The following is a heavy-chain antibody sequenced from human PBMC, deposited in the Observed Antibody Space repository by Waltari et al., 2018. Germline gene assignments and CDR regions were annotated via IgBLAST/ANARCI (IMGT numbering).Heavy chain of an antibody. D-gene: IGHD3-22*01. J-gene: IGHJ5*02. CDR3: AKEDYYDSSGYSRWFDP. V-gene: IGHV3-9*01. Sequence: EVQLVESGGGLVQSGRSLRLSCAASGFNFDASAMHWVRQTPGKGLEWVSGISWNGASVGYADSVKGRFTISRDNAKNSLYLQMNSLRADDTALYYCAKEDYYDSSGYSRWFDPWGQGTLVTVSS. CDR1: GFNFDASA. CDR2: ISWNGASV.